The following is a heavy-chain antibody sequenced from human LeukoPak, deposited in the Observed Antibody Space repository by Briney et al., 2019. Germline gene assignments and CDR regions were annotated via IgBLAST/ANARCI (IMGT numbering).Heavy chain of an antibody. CDR1: GFTFSSYG. D-gene: IGHD4-11*01. J-gene: IGHJ6*03. CDR2: LRYDGSNK. CDR3: AKDQTVRGSYYYYMDV. V-gene: IGHV3-30*02. Sequence: GGSLRLSCAASGFTFSSYGMHWVRQAPGKGLEWVAFLRYDGSNKYYADSVKGRFTISRDNSKNTLYLQMSSLRAEDTAAYYCAKDQTVRGSYYYYMDVWGKGITVTVSS.